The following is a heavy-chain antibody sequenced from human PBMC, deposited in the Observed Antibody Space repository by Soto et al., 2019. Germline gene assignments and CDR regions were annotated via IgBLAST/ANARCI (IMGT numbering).Heavy chain of an antibody. CDR2: IYHSGST. Sequence: PSETLSLTCAVSGGSISSSNWWSWVRQPPGKGLEWIGEIYHSGSTNYNPSLKSRVTISVDKSKNQFSLKLSSVTAADTAVYYCARGGHVLRIAAAGLSYWGQGTLVTVSS. J-gene: IGHJ4*02. CDR3: ARGGHVLRIAAAGLSY. D-gene: IGHD6-13*01. V-gene: IGHV4-4*02. CDR1: GGSISSSNW.